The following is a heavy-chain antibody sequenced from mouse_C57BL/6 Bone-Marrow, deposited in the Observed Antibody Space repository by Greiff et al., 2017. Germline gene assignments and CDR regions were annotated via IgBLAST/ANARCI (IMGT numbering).Heavy chain of an antibody. CDR2: ISSGSSTI. D-gene: IGHD2-4*01. V-gene: IGHV5-17*01. Sequence: EVQLVESGGGLVKPGGSLKLSCAASGFTFSDYGMHWVRQAPEKGLEWVAYISSGSSTIYYADTVKGRFTISRDNAKNTLFLQMTSLRSEDTAMYYRARDYDYAPFAYWGQGTLVTVSA. J-gene: IGHJ3*01. CDR3: ARDYDYAPFAY. CDR1: GFTFSDYG.